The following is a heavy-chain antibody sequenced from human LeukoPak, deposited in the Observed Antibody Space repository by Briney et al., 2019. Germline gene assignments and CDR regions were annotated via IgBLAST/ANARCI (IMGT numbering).Heavy chain of an antibody. CDR2: INPNSGDT. D-gene: IGHD3-3*01. J-gene: IGHJ4*02. Sequence: ASVKVSCKASGYTFTGHYIQWVRQAPGQGLEWMGWINPNSGDTNYAQKFQGRVTMTRDTTTSTAYMELSSLRSDDTAVYYCATFRGVVRPRGEFDYWGQGTLATVSS. CDR1: GYTFTGHY. V-gene: IGHV1-2*02. CDR3: ATFRGVVRPRGEFDY.